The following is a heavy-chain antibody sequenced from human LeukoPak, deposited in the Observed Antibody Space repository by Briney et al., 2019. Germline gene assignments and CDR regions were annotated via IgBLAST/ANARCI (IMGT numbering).Heavy chain of an antibody. J-gene: IGHJ6*03. CDR3: ARNGYSGYDLALRYYYYYMDV. CDR2: SSYSGST. CDR1: GGSISSYY. D-gene: IGHD5-12*01. V-gene: IGHV4-59*01. Sequence: SETLSLTCTVSGGSISSYYWSWIRQPAGKGLEWIGYSSYSGSTNFNPSLKSRVTLSVDTSKNQFSLRLSSVTAADTAVYYCARNGYSGYDLALRYYYYYMDVWGTGTTVTVSS.